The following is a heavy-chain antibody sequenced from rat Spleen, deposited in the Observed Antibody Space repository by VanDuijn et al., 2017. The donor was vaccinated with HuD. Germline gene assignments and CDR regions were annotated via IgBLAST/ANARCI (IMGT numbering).Heavy chain of an antibody. V-gene: IGHV5-31*01. Sequence: EVQLVESGGGLVQPGRSLKLSCVASGFTFNNYWMTWIRQAPGKGLEWVASISYDGGSTYYRDSVKGRFTISRDNAKSTLYLQMNSLRSEDTATYYCTRLTTTYFDYWGQGVMVTVSS. CDR3: TRLTTTYFDY. J-gene: IGHJ2*01. CDR2: ISYDGGST. D-gene: IGHD1-10*01. CDR1: GFTFNNYW.